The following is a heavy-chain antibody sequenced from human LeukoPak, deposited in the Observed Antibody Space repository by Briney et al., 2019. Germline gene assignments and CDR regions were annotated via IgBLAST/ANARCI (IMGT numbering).Heavy chain of an antibody. Sequence: ASVKVSCKASGYTFTSYGISWVRQAPGQGLEWMGWISAYNGNTNYAQKLQGRVTMTTDTSTSTAYMELRSLRSDDTAVYYCARGPIRCSSGWLYYYYYGMDVWGQGTTVTVSS. CDR3: ARGPIRCSSGWLYYYYYGMDV. D-gene: IGHD6-19*01. CDR2: ISAYNGNT. CDR1: GYTFTSYG. V-gene: IGHV1-18*01. J-gene: IGHJ6*02.